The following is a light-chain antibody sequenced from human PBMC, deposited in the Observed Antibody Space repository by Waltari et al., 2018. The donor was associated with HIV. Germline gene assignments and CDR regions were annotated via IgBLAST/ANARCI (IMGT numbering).Light chain of an antibody. Sequence: SYVLTQPPSVSVAPGQMARITCEGNNIGSQSVHWYQQRPGQAPALVVHDDSDRPSGIPERFSGSNSGNTVTLTISRVEAGDEADYYCQVWHSNSDHVVFGGGTKLTVL. CDR1: NIGSQS. CDR3: QVWHSNSDHVV. CDR2: DDS. V-gene: IGLV3-21*02. J-gene: IGLJ2*01.